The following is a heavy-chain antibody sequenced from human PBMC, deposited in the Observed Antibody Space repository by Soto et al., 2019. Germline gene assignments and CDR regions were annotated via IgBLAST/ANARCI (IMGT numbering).Heavy chain of an antibody. J-gene: IGHJ3*02. CDR3: ARDPRGYSYGYSASAFDI. CDR2: ISSSSSTI. Sequence: GRSLRLSCAASGFTFSSYSMNWVRQAPGKGLEWVSYISSSSSTIYYADSVKGRFTISRDNAKNSLYLQMNSLRAEDTAVYYCARDPRGYSYGYSASAFDIWGQGTMVTVSS. CDR1: GFTFSSYS. D-gene: IGHD5-18*01. V-gene: IGHV3-48*01.